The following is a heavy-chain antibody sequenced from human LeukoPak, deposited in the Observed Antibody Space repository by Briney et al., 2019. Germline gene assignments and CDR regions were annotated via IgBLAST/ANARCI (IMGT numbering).Heavy chain of an antibody. V-gene: IGHV3-30*01. Sequence: GGSLRLSCAASGFTFSSYAMHWVRQAPGKGLEWVAVISYDGSNKYYADSVKGRFTISRDNSKNTLYLQMNILRAEDTAAYYCARVGGSYGLDYWGQGTLVTVSS. J-gene: IGHJ4*02. CDR2: ISYDGSNK. D-gene: IGHD1-26*01. CDR3: ARVGGSYGLDY. CDR1: GFTFSSYA.